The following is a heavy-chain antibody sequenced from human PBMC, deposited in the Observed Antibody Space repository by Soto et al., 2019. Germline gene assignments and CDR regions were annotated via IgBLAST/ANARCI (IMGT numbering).Heavy chain of an antibody. D-gene: IGHD3-16*01. CDR3: TRGADGFDY. Sequence: EVQLVESGGDLVQPGGSLRLSCAASGFNFSSYDFHWVRQATGKGLEWVSGIGTAGDTYYAGSVKGRFIMSRENAKNSVYLQMNSLRAGDTAVYYCTRGADGFDYWGQGTLVTVAS. V-gene: IGHV3-13*01. CDR1: GFNFSSYD. CDR2: IGTAGDT. J-gene: IGHJ4*02.